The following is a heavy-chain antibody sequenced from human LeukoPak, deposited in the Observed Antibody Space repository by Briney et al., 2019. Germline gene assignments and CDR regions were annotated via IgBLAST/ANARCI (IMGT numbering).Heavy chain of an antibody. CDR2: ISGSGDST. D-gene: IGHD2-15*01. J-gene: IGHJ4*02. Sequence: GGPLRLSCAASGFTFSNYALSWVRQAPGKGLEWVSAISGSGDSTYYADSVKGRFTISRDNSKNTLYLQMNSLRAEDTAVYYCAKRYCSGGSCYLPSMYYFDYWGQGTLVTVSS. CDR3: AKRYCSGGSCYLPSMYYFDY. CDR1: GFTFSNYA. V-gene: IGHV3-23*01.